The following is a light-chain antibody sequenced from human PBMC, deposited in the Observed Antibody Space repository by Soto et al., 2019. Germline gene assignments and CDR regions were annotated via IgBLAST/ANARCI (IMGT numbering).Light chain of an antibody. V-gene: IGLV2-14*01. CDR2: EVS. CDR3: SSYARNSVL. J-gene: IGLJ2*01. Sequence: QSALTQVASVSGSPGQSITIPCTGTSSDVGGYEYVSWYQHYPGKAPKLIIYEVSNRPSGVSNRFSGSKSGNTASLTLSGLQAEDEADYYCSSYARNSVLFGGGTKVTVL. CDR1: SSDVGGYEY.